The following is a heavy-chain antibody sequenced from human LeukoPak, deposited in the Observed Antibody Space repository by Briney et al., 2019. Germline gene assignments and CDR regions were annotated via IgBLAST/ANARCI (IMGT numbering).Heavy chain of an antibody. CDR3: ARVGVVYSYGLVSPLDY. CDR2: IYHSGST. V-gene: IGHV4-4*02. CDR1: GGSISSSNW. D-gene: IGHD5-18*01. Sequence: PSGTLSLTCAVSGGSISSSNWWSWVRPPPGKGLEWIGEIYHSGSTNYNPSLKSRVTISVDKSKNQFSLKLSSVTAADTAVYYCARVGVVYSYGLVSPLDYWGQGTLVTVSS. J-gene: IGHJ4*02.